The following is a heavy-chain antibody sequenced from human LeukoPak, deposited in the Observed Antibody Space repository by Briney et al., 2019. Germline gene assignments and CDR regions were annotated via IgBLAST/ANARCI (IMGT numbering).Heavy chain of an antibody. D-gene: IGHD2-8*01. V-gene: IGHV5-51*01. CDR1: GDTFATYW. Sequence: ESLKISFKGSGDTFATYWIGWVLQMPVKGLEWMGIIYPGYSDIRYSPSFQGQVTISADKYINTAYLQWNSLKASDSALYFCARLVSDSRCPNGVCPQGGYYWGQGTLVTVSS. CDR3: ARLVSDSRCPNGVCPQGGYY. J-gene: IGHJ4*02. CDR2: IYPGYSDI.